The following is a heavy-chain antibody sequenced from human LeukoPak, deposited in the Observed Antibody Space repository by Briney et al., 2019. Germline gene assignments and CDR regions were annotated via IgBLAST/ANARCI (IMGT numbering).Heavy chain of an antibody. CDR2: INPNSGGT. Sequence: ASVKVSCKASGYTFTGYYMHWVRQAPGQGLEWMGWINPNSGGTNYAQKFQGRVTMTRDTSISTAYMELSRLRSDDTAVYYCARPIYDFWSGYPTGDAFDIWGQGTMVTVSS. D-gene: IGHD3-3*01. J-gene: IGHJ3*02. CDR3: ARPIYDFWSGYPTGDAFDI. CDR1: GYTFTGYY. V-gene: IGHV1-2*02.